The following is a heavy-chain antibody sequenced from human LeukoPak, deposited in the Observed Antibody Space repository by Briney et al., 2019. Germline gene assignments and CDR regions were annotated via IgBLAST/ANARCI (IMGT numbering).Heavy chain of an antibody. CDR1: GGTFSSYA. CDR3: ARGANTYYYDSRVFHY. D-gene: IGHD3-22*01. V-gene: IGHV1-69*06. CDR2: IIPIFGTA. J-gene: IGHJ4*02. Sequence: ASVKVSCKASGGTFSSYAISWVRQAPGQGLEWMGGIIPIFGTANYAQKFQGRVTITADKSTSTAYMELSSLRSEDTAVYYCARGANTYYYDSRVFHYWGQGTLVTVSS.